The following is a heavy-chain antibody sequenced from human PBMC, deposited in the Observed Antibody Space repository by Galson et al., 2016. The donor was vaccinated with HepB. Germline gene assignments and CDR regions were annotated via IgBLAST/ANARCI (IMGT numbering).Heavy chain of an antibody. CDR2: IKPILGTP. J-gene: IGHJ4*01. CDR3: ARDVVTLARGSGPSTLDH. V-gene: IGHV1-69*13. CDR1: GVTPSTSA. Sequence: SVKVSCKASGVTPSTSAITWVRQAPGQGFEWMGGIKPILGTPNYAQKFLGRMTITADASSGTNYMELSSLTSDDKAIYYCARDVVTLARGSGPSTLDHWGQGTLVTVSS. D-gene: IGHD3-10*01.